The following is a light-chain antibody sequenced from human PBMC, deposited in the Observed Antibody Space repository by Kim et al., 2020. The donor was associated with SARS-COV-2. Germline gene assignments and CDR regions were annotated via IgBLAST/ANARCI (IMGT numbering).Light chain of an antibody. V-gene: IGKV3-15*01. CDR1: RSITSN. CDR3: QQYDDWWT. CDR2: GAS. J-gene: IGKJ1*01. Sequence: SVSPGERATLSCRASRSITSNLAWYQQKPGQAPRLLIYGASIRATGIPARFSGSRSGTEFTLTISNLQSEDVAVYYCQQYDDWWTFGQGTKVDIK.